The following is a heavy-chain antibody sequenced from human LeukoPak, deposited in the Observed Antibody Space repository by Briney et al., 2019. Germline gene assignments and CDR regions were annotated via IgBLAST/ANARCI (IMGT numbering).Heavy chain of an antibody. J-gene: IGHJ4*02. V-gene: IGHV4-59*01. CDR3: ARDLSGVTGYTYGRGIDY. CDR2: IYHTGST. D-gene: IGHD5-18*01. Sequence: IYHTGSTSYSPSLKSRVTISADTSQNQFSLKLSSVTAADTAVYYCARDLSGVTGYTYGRGIDYWGQGTLVTVSS.